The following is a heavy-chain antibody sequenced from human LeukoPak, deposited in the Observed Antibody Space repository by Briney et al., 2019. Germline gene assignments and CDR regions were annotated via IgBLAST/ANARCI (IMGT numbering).Heavy chain of an antibody. J-gene: IGHJ4*02. CDR2: INQDGTEK. Sequence: GESLRLSCAASGFTFTTYWMSWVRQAPGKGLEWVANINQDGTEKYYVDSVKGRFAISRDDAKRSLYLQMNSLRAEDTAVYYCVKVRSAIYTYGPFDGWGQGTLVTVSS. V-gene: IGHV3-7*03. CDR1: GFTFTTYW. CDR3: VKVRSAIYTYGPFDG. D-gene: IGHD2-8*01.